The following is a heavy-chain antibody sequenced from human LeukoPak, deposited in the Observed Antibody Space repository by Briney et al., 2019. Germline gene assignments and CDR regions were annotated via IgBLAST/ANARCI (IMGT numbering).Heavy chain of an antibody. CDR3: ARVLKRVYFDY. V-gene: IGHV4-4*09. CDR2: IYTSGST. J-gene: IGHJ4*02. Sequence: SETLSLTCTVSDGSISNYYWSWIRQPPGKGLEWIGYIYTSGSTNYNPSLKSRVTISVDTSKNRFSVKLSSVTAADTAVYYCARVLKRVYFDYWGQGTLVTVSS. CDR1: DGSISNYY.